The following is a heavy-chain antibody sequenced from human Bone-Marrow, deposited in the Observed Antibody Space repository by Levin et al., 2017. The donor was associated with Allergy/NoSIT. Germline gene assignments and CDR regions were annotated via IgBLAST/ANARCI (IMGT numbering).Heavy chain of an antibody. CDR2: ISGSGGNT. CDR3: AKDQLVLWGYFDH. Sequence: LSLTCAASGFTFTDYAMSWVRQAPGKGLEWVSAISGSGGNTYYADSVKGRFTVSRDNSKNTLYLQMNSLRAEDTAVYYCAKDQLVLWGYFDHWGQGTLVTISS. J-gene: IGHJ4*02. D-gene: IGHD1-7*01. CDR1: GFTFTDYA. V-gene: IGHV3-23*01.